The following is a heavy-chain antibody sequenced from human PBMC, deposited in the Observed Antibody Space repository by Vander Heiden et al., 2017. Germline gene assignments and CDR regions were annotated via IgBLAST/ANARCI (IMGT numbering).Heavy chain of an antibody. D-gene: IGHD2-8*01. Sequence: EVQLVESGGGLVQPGRSLRLSCAASGFTFDDYAMHWVRQGPGKGLEWVSGINWNTIIMAYADSVKARFTTSRDNVKTSLYLQMTNRRPEDTAFYYCAKDPYTNPGSKSWFAPWGQGTLVTVSS. CDR2: INWNTIIM. CDR1: GFTFDDYA. J-gene: IGHJ5*02. CDR3: AKDPYTNPGSKSWFAP. V-gene: IGHV3-9*01.